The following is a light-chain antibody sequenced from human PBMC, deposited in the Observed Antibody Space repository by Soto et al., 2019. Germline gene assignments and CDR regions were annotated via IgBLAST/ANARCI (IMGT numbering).Light chain of an antibody. Sequence: EVVLTQSPATLSLSLGEVATLSCRSSQSVDRDLAWYRQKPGQPPSLLLHGASTRATGVPARFSGSGSETEFALVITSLQSEDFAVYCCHQYNQWPRTFGQGTKVDIK. CDR2: GAS. CDR1: QSVDRD. V-gene: IGKV3-15*01. J-gene: IGKJ1*01. CDR3: HQYNQWPRT.